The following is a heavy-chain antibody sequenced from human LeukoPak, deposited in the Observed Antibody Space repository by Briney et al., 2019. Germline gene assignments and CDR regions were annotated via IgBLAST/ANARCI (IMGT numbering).Heavy chain of an antibody. CDR3: ARQLLATPYYYYGMDV. Sequence: SETLSLTCTVSGGSISSSSYYWGWIRQPPGKGLEWIGSIYYSGSTYYNPSLKSRVTISVDTSKNQFSLKLSSVTAADTAVYYCARQLLATPYYYYGMDVWGQGTTVTVSS. CDR2: IYYSGST. D-gene: IGHD2-8*02. V-gene: IGHV4-39*01. J-gene: IGHJ6*02. CDR1: GGSISSSSYY.